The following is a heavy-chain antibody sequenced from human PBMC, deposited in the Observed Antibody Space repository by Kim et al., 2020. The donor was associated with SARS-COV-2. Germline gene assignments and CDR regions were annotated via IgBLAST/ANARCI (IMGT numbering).Heavy chain of an antibody. Sequence: ASVKVSCKASGYTFTSYGISWVRQAPGQGLEWMGWISAYNGNTNYAQKLQGRVTMTTDTSTSTAYMELRSLRSDDTAVYYCARGVLEWLSTEHTYYYYGMDFWGQGTTVTVSS. J-gene: IGHJ6*02. CDR1: GYTFTSYG. D-gene: IGHD3-3*01. CDR2: ISAYNGNT. CDR3: ARGVLEWLSTEHTYYYYGMDF. V-gene: IGHV1-18*01.